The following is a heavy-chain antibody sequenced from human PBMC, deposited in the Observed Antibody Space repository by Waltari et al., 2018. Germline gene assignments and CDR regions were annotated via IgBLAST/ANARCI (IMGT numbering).Heavy chain of an antibody. Sequence: QVQLVQSGAEVKKPGSSVKVSCKASGGTFSSYAISWVRQAPGQGLEWMGGIIPILGPANHAQKFQGRVRSTGDESTSTAYMGLSSLRSEDTAVYYCARRTYYYDSSEYYYWYFDLWGRGTLVTVSS. CDR2: IIPILGPA. J-gene: IGHJ2*01. CDR1: GGTFSSYA. V-gene: IGHV1-69*01. CDR3: ARRTYYYDSSEYYYWYFDL. D-gene: IGHD3-22*01.